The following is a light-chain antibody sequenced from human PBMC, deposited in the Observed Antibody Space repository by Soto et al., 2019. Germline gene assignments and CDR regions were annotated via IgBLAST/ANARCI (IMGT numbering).Light chain of an antibody. CDR3: QQLNSYPWT. V-gene: IGKV1-5*03. J-gene: IGKJ1*01. CDR2: KAS. CDR1: QSISSW. Sequence: DIQMTQSPSTLSASVGDRFTITCRASQSISSWLAWYQQKPGKAPKLLIYKASSLESGVPSRFSGSGSGTDFTLTISALQPEDFTTYYCQQLNSYPWTFGQGTKVDIK.